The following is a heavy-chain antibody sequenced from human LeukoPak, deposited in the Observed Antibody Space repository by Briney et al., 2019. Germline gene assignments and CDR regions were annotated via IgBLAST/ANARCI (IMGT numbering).Heavy chain of an antibody. CDR1: GGTFSINA. D-gene: IGHD4-11*01. CDR3: ASGVTTSSSFDY. CDR2: IIPMSETP. J-gene: IGHJ4*02. Sequence: VASVKVSCKASGGTFSINAITWVRQAPGQGLEWMGGIIPMSETPKYTQKFQGRVTITTDESTNTAYMELSSLRSEDTAVYYCASGVTTSSSFDYWGQGTLVTVSS. V-gene: IGHV1-69*05.